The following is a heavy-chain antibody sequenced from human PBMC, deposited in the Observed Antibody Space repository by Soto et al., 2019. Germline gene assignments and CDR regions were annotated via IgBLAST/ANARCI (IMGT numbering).Heavy chain of an antibody. CDR1: GGSFSGFY. D-gene: IGHD2-15*01. Sequence: SGTLSPTCAVYGGSFSGFYWRWIRQPPGEGLEWIGEINHSGSTNYNPSLKSRVTISVDTSKNQFSLKLSSVTAADTAVYYCARQLGYCRGGSCYSGLDPWGQGTLVAVSS. CDR3: ARQLGYCRGGSCYSGLDP. V-gene: IGHV4-34*01. J-gene: IGHJ5*02. CDR2: INHSGST.